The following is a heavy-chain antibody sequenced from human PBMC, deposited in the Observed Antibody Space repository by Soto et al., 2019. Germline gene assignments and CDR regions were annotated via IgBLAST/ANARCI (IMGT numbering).Heavy chain of an antibody. CDR1: GGSFSGYF. J-gene: IGHJ5*02. V-gene: IGHV4-34*01. CDR3: ARGLTLGYCSGTSCYNWLDH. Sequence: SETLSLTCAVYGGSFSGYFWTWIRQPPGKGLEWIGEINDSGSTNYNPSLKSRVTISVDTSKNQFSLKLSSVTAADTAVYYCARGLTLGYCSGTSCYNWLDHWGQGALVTVSS. CDR2: INDSGST. D-gene: IGHD2-2*01.